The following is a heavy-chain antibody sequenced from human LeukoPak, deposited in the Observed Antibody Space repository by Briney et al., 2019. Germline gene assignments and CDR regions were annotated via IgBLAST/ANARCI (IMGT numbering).Heavy chain of an antibody. CDR2: ISPYKRNT. V-gene: IGHV1-18*01. CDR3: ARGEGSASYNYDNTGRESFDY. J-gene: IGHJ4*02. Sequence: ASVKVSCKASGYTFTSYGISWVRQAPGQGLEWMGWISPYKRNTNYAQNFQGRVTMTTDTSTTTVYMELRSLRSDDTAVYYCARGEGSASYNYDNTGRESFDYWGQGTLVTVSS. CDR1: GYTFTSYG. D-gene: IGHD3-22*01.